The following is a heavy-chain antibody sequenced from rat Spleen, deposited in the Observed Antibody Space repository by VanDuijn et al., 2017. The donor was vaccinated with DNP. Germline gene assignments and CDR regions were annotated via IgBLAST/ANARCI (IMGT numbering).Heavy chain of an antibody. CDR2: IWGNGNT. CDR1: GFSLTNYG. J-gene: IGHJ2*01. D-gene: IGHD1-4*01. CDR3: ARSGFDY. V-gene: IGHV2S61*01. Sequence: QVQLKESGPVLVQASETLSLTCTVSGFSLTNYGVIWVRQPPGKGLEWMGVIWGNGNTNYNSALKSRLSISRDTSKSQVFLKMNNLQTEDTAMYFCARSGFDYWGQGVMVTVSS.